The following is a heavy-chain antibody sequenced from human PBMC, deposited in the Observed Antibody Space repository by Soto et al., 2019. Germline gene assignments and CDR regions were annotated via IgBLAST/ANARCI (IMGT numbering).Heavy chain of an antibody. Sequence: SETLSLTCTVSGGSISSYYWSWIRQPPGKGLEWIGYIYYSGSTNYDPSLKSRVTISVDTSKNQFSLKLSSVTAADTAVYYCARDYRGCDSPSYYYYYGMDVWGQGTTVTVSS. CDR2: IYYSGST. D-gene: IGHD5-12*01. V-gene: IGHV4-59*01. J-gene: IGHJ6*02. CDR3: ARDYRGCDSPSYYYYYGMDV. CDR1: GGSISSYY.